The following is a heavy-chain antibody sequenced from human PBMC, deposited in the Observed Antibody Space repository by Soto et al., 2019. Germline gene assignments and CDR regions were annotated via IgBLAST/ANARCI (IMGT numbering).Heavy chain of an antibody. D-gene: IGHD6-13*01. J-gene: IGHJ4*02. CDR2: INHSGST. V-gene: IGHV4-34*01. CDR1: GGSFSGYY. Sequence: QVQLQQWGAGLLKPSETLSLTCAVYGGSFSGYYWSWIRQPPGKGLEWIGEINHSGSTNYNPSLTSRVTISVDTSKKQFSLKLSSVTAADTAVYYCAQLVRTLDYWGQGTLVTVSS. CDR3: AQLVRTLDY.